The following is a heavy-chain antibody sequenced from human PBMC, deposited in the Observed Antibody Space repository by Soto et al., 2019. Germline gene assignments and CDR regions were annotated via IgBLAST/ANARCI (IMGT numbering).Heavy chain of an antibody. CDR1: GFTFSSYG. V-gene: IGHV3-33*01. J-gene: IGHJ6*02. D-gene: IGHD2-15*01. CDR2: IWYDGSNK. Sequence: QVQLVESGGGVVQPGRSLRLSCAASGFTFSSYGMHWVRQAPGKGLEWVAVIWYDGSNKYYADSVKGRFTISRDNSKNTLYLQMNSLRAEDTAVYYCARDGRHDYYYYGMDVWGQGTTVTVSS. CDR3: ARDGRHDYYYYGMDV.